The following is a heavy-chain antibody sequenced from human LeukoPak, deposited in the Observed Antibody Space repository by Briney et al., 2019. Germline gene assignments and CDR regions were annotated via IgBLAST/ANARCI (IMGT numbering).Heavy chain of an antibody. CDR2: IYYSGST. Sequence: PSQTLSLTCTVSGGSISGGDYYWSWIRQPPGKGLEWIGYIYYSGSTYYNPSLKSRVTISVDTSKNQFSLKLSSVTAADTAVYCCACSGGSATWYFDYWGQGTLVTVSS. J-gene: IGHJ4*02. CDR3: ACSGGSATWYFDY. V-gene: IGHV4-30-4*08. D-gene: IGHD2-15*01. CDR1: GGSISGGDYY.